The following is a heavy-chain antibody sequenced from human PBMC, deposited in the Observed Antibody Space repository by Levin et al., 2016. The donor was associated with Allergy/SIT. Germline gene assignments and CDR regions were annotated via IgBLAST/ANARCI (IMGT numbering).Heavy chain of an antibody. CDR3: ARDQNNVTLDY. D-gene: IGHD2-21*02. V-gene: IGHV3-33*01. J-gene: IGHJ4*02. CDR2: IWSNGRSE. Sequence: VRQMPGKGLEWLAFIWSNGRSEKFAASVEGRVSISRDNAKNTLFLQLHSLRAEDTAIYYCARDQNNVTLDYWGQGTLVTVSS.